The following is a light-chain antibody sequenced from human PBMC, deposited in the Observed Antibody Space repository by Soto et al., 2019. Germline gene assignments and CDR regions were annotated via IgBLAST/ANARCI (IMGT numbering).Light chain of an antibody. V-gene: IGKV3-20*01. CDR2: GAS. CDR1: QSVSSSY. J-gene: IGKJ1*01. CDR3: QQYGSSPT. Sequence: EIVLTQSPGTLSLSPGERATLSCRASQSVSSSYLAWYQQKPGQAPRLLIYGASSRATRIPDRFSGSGSGTDFTLTISRLEPEDFVVYYCQQYGSSPTFGQGTKVEIK.